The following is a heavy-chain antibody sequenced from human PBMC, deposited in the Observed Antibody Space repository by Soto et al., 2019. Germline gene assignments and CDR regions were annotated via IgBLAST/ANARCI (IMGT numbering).Heavy chain of an antibody. CDR2: IWHDGSKQ. CDR3: LREVLPSGWARPEYGIVGD. Sequence: GGSLRLSCAASGFNFFTYGMHWVRQAPGKGLEWVAAIWHDGSKQFYAYSVKGRFTISKDISKNTLFLQMNSLRAEDAAVYYCLREVLPSGWARPEYGIVGDWGQRTQV. V-gene: IGHV3-33*01. CDR1: GFNFFTYG. D-gene: IGHD2-15*01. J-gene: IGHJ4*02.